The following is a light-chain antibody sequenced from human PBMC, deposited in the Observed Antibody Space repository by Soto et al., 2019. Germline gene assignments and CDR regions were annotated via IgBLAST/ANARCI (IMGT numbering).Light chain of an antibody. CDR3: QQYGGPTRT. V-gene: IGKV3-20*01. J-gene: IGKJ1*01. CDR1: QSVTTQ. CDR2: GAS. Sequence: IVMNLSASTLLLKHRERAMHGYSARQSVTTQLAWYQQKPGQAPRLIIHGASSRATSVPDRITGSGSGTDFTLSISRLEPEDFAVYYWQQYGGPTRTFGQGTKVDIK.